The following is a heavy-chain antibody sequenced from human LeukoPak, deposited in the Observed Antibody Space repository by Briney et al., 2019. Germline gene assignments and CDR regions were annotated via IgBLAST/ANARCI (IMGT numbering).Heavy chain of an antibody. CDR3: SKEETYFDSSGYPVY. J-gene: IGHJ4*02. Sequence: PGGSLRLSCAASGSTFSSYAMSWVRQAPGKGLEWVSGITAGGGNTYYADSVKGRFTISRDNSKNTLYLQMNSLRAEDTAVYYCSKEETYFDSSGYPVYWGQGTLVTVSS. CDR1: GSTFSSYA. D-gene: IGHD3-22*01. CDR2: ITAGGGNT. V-gene: IGHV3-23*01.